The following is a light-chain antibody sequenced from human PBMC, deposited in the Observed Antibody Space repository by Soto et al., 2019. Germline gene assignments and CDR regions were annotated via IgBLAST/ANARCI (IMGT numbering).Light chain of an antibody. Sequence: PGERATLSCRARPSVTNFLAWYQQKPGQAPRLLIYGAFNRATGIPARFSGSGSGTDFTLTISSLEPEDSAVYYCQQRNVWPPVTFGQGTRLEI. J-gene: IGKJ5*01. CDR1: PSVTNF. CDR2: GAF. CDR3: QQRNVWPPVT. V-gene: IGKV3-11*01.